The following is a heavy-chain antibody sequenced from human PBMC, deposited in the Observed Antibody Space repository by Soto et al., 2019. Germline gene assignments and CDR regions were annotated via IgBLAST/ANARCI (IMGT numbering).Heavy chain of an antibody. V-gene: IGHV5-51*01. D-gene: IGHD3-10*01. CDR3: ARQHSRALLFDFYGMDV. J-gene: IGHJ6*02. CDR1: GYSFTSYW. CDR2: IYPGDSDT. Sequence: GESLKISCKGSGYSFTSYWIGWVRQMPGKGLEWMGIIYPGDSDTRYSPSFQGQVTISADKSISTAYLQWSSLKASDTAMYDCARQHSRALLFDFYGMDVWGQGSTVTVCS.